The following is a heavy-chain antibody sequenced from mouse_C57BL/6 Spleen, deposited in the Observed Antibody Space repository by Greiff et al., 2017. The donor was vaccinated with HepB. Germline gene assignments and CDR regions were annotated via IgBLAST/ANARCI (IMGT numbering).Heavy chain of an antibody. Sequence: EVQLQESGPELVKPGASVKMSCKASGYTFTDYNMHWVKQSHGKSLEWIGYINPNNGGTSYNQKFKGKATLTVNKSSSTAYMELRSLTSEDSAVYYCARGTTVVATHWYFDVWGTGTTVTVSS. CDR2: INPNNGGT. V-gene: IGHV1-22*01. CDR1: GYTFTDYN. D-gene: IGHD1-1*01. CDR3: ARGTTVVATHWYFDV. J-gene: IGHJ1*03.